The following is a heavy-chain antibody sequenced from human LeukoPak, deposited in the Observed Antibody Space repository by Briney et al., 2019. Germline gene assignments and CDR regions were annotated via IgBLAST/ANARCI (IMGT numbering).Heavy chain of an antibody. CDR3: ARGSASPAATPFDM. Sequence: PSETLSLTCTVSGGSIRSSFWSWIRQPAGKGLEWIGRIYINGNTNYNPSLKSRVTMSADTSKNQFSLKLISVTAADTAVYYCARGSASPAATPFDMWGQGTMVTVSP. CDR2: IYINGNT. D-gene: IGHD2-2*01. V-gene: IGHV4-4*07. CDR1: GGSIRSSF. J-gene: IGHJ3*02.